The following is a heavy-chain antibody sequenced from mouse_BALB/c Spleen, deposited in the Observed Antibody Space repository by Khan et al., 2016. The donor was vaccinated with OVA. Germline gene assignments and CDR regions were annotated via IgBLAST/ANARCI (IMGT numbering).Heavy chain of an antibody. J-gene: IGHJ4*01. Sequence: QVQLKESGPGLAAPSQSLSITCTISGFSLTNYGVHWVRQPPGKGLEWLVVIWSDGSTNYNSVLKSRLTITKDNSQSQAFLKMNSLQTDDTAIYVCARQPYYHYNIMDYWGQGTTVTVSS. CDR3: ARQPYYHYNIMDY. CDR2: IWSDGST. CDR1: GFSLTNYG. D-gene: IGHD2-10*01. V-gene: IGHV2-6-1*01.